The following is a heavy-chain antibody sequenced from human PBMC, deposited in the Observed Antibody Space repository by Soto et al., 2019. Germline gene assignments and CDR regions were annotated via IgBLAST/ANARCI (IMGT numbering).Heavy chain of an antibody. CDR1: VGAISSYY. CDR3: ARQTYYDFWSGYDWWFDP. J-gene: IGHJ5*02. V-gene: IGHV4-59*01. Sequence: SETLSLTCTVSVGAISSYYWSWIRQPPGKGLEWIGYIYYSGSTNYNPSLKSRVTISVDTSKNQFSLKLSSVTAADTAVYYCARQTYYDFWSGYDWWFDPWGQGTLVTVSS. D-gene: IGHD3-3*01. CDR2: IYYSGST.